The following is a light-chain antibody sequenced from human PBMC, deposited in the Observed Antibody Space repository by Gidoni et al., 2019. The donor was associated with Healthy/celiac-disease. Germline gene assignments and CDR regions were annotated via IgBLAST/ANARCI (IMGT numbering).Light chain of an antibody. J-gene: IGKJ1*01. CDR1: QSVSSN. Sequence: IVMTQSPATLSVSPGERATLSCRASQSVSSNLAWYQQKPGKAPRLLIYGASTRATDIPARFSGSGSGTEFTLTISSLQSEDFAVYYCQQYNNWPPWTFGQGTKVEIK. V-gene: IGKV3-15*01. CDR2: GAS. CDR3: QQYNNWPPWT.